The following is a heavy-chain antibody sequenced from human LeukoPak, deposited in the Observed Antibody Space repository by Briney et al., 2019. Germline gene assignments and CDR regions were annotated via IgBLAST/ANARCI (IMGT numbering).Heavy chain of an antibody. Sequence: SVKVSCKASGFTFTSSAMQWVRQARGQRLGWIGWIVVGSGNTNYAQKFQGRVTMTRDTSTSTVYMELSSLRSEDTAVYYCARDFYYYDRRVFDYWGQGTLVTVSS. D-gene: IGHD3-22*01. J-gene: IGHJ4*02. CDR3: ARDFYYYDRRVFDY. V-gene: IGHV1-58*02. CDR2: IVVGSGNT. CDR1: GFTFTSSA.